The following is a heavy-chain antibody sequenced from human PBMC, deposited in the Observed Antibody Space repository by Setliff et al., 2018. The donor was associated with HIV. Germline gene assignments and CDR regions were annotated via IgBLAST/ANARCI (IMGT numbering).Heavy chain of an antibody. D-gene: IGHD3-10*02. CDR1: GYTFTNYY. CDR3: ARGQKMYFMITMLGGYYYYHMDV. V-gene: IGHV1-46*01. J-gene: IGHJ6*02. CDR2: INPRGGST. Sequence: ASVKVSCKASGYTFTNYYMHWVRQAPGQGLEWMGIINPRGGSTNYAQKFQGRVTMTRDTSTSTVYMELSSLRSEDTAVYYCARGQKMYFMITMLGGYYYYHMDVWGQGTTVTVSS.